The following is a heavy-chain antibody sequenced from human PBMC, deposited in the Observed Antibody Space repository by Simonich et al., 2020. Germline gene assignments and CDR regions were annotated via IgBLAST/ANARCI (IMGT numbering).Heavy chain of an antibody. CDR2: IYYSRST. J-gene: IGHJ4*02. V-gene: IGHV4-59*08. CDR1: GGAISSYY. Sequence: QVQLQESGPGLVKPSETLSLTCTVYGGAISSYYWSWIRQPPGKGLEWIGYIYYSRSTTYNPALKSRVTRSVDTSKNQFSLKRSSVTAADTAVYYCARLPDYWGQGTLVTVSS. CDR3: ARLPDY.